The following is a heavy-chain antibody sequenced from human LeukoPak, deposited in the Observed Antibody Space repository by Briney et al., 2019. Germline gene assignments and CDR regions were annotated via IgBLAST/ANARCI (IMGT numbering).Heavy chain of an antibody. CDR3: ARGRGSDGLDV. CDR2: MTGNGGSL. Sequence: GGSLRLSRAASGFTFSTYAMSWVRQAPGKGLEWVSGMTGNGGSLYYAGSVKGRFTISRDNSKNTLYVQMNSLRADDTAVYYCARGRGSDGLDVWGQGTTVTVSS. V-gene: IGHV3-23*01. J-gene: IGHJ6*02. CDR1: GFTFSTYA.